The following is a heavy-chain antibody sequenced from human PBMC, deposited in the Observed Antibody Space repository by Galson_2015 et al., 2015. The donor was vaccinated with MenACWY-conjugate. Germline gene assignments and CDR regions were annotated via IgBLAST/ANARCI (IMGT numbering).Heavy chain of an antibody. CDR2: IYPGDSNI. Sequence: QSGAEVKKPGESLKISCKGSGYSFASYWIGWVRQMPGKGLEWMGVIYPGDSNIKYSPSLQGLVTISVDKSISTAYLQWSSLKASDTAMHYCARLGRTTAYSQIDYWGQGTLVTVSS. V-gene: IGHV5-51*01. CDR3: ARLGRTTAYSQIDY. J-gene: IGHJ4*02. CDR1: GYSFASYW. D-gene: IGHD3-9*01.